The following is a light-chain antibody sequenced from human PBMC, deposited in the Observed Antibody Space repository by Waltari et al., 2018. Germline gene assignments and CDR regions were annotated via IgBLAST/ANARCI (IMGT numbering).Light chain of an antibody. Sequence: WYQQEPGSAPKLMCYDVSQRPSVVSNRFSGSKSGNTASLTISGLQAEDEADYYCSSYTTASSWVFGGGTKLTVL. V-gene: IGLV2-14*04. CDR3: SSYTTASSWV. CDR2: DVS. J-gene: IGLJ3*02.